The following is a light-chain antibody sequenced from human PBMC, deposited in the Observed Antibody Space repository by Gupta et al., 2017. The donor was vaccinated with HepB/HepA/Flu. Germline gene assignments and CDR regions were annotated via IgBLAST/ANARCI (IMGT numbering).Light chain of an antibody. CDR2: DVS. V-gene: IGLV2-14*03. CDR3: SSYTSSSTLYV. J-gene: IGLJ1*01. CDR1: SSDVGGYIY. Sequence: QSALTQPASVPGSPGRAITTACTATSSDVGGYIYVHWYQHHPGKAPKLMIHDVSNRPSGVSNRFSGSKSGNTASLTISGLQAEDEAEYHCSSYTSSSTLYVFGTGTKLTVL.